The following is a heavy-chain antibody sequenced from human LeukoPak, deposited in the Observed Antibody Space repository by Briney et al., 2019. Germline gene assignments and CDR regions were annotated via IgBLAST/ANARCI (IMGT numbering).Heavy chain of an antibody. J-gene: IGHJ4*02. D-gene: IGHD3-22*01. CDR1: GFTFSSYA. CDR2: ISSNGGST. Sequence: PGGSLRLSCAASGFTFSSYAMHWVRQAPGKGLEYVSAISSNGGSTYYANSVKGRFTISRDNSKNTLYLQMGSLRAEDMAVYYCARDKYYDSSGYYLYFDYWGQGTLVTVSS. V-gene: IGHV3-64*01. CDR3: ARDKYYDSSGYYLYFDY.